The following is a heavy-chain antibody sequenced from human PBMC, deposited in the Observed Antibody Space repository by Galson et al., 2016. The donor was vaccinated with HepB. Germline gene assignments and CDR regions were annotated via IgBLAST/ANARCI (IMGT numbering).Heavy chain of an antibody. CDR2: IIPIFQTP. CDR3: ARPHREIMAAYNYFDF. CDR1: GGTFSNYG. D-gene: IGHD5-12*01. J-gene: IGHJ4*02. V-gene: IGHV1-69*13. Sequence: SVKVSCKASGGTFSNYGISWVRQAPGQGLEWMGGIIPIFQTPKYAQKFQGRVTITADESTSTAYMDLSSLRSEDTAAYYCARPHREIMAAYNYFDFWGQGTLVTVSS.